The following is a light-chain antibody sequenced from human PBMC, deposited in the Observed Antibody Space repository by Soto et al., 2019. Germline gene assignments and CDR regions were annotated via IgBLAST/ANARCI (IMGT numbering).Light chain of an antibody. CDR1: SSDVGGYNY. CDR3: SSYTSSSALV. J-gene: IGLJ1*01. Sequence: QSVLTQPAAVSGSPGQSITISCTGTSSDVGGYNYVSWYQQHPGKAPKLMIYEVITRPSGVSNRFSGSKSGNTASLTISGLQAEDEADYYCSSYTSSSALVFGNGTKVTVL. V-gene: IGLV2-14*01. CDR2: EVI.